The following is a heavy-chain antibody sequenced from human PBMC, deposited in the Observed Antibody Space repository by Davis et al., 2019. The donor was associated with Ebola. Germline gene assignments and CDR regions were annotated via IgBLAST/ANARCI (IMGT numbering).Heavy chain of an antibody. CDR1: GYTFTSYY. CDR2: INPSGGNT. V-gene: IGHV1-46*01. D-gene: IGHD4-17*01. Sequence: ASVKVSCKASGYTFTSYYMHWVRQAPGQGLEWMGIINPSGGNTGYAQKFQGRVTMTRNTSISTAYMELSSLRSEDTAVYYCARGGSDYGDYVHWFDPWGQGTLVTVSS. J-gene: IGHJ5*02. CDR3: ARGGSDYGDYVHWFDP.